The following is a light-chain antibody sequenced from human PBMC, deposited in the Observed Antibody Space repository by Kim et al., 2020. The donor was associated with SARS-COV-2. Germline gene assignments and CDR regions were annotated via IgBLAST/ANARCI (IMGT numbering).Light chain of an antibody. J-gene: IGLJ2*01. V-gene: IGLV2-11*03. CDR1: STDIGAYNY. Sequence: GQSVAISCTGTSTDIGAYNYVSWYQQHPGKAPKLIIYDVFKRPSGVPARFSGSKSGNTASLTISGVQADDEADYYCCSAAGDYTLVFGGGTQLTVL. CDR2: DVF. CDR3: CSAAGDYTLV.